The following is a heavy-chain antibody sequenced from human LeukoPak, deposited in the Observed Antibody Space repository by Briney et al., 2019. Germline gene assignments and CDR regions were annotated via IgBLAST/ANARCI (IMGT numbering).Heavy chain of an antibody. V-gene: IGHV3-30*18. J-gene: IGHJ4*02. D-gene: IGHD2-15*01. CDR2: ISYDGSNK. CDR3: ANGGYYSLDS. CDR1: GFTFRNYG. Sequence: AGGSLRHSCAASGFTFRNYGMHWVRQAPGKGLEWVAVISYDGSNKYYADSVKGRFTISRDNSKRTLFLQTDSLRGEDTAVYYCANGGYYSLDSWGQGTLVTVSS.